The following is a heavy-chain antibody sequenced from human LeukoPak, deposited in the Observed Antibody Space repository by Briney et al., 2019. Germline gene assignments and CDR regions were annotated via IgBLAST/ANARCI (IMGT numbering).Heavy chain of an antibody. V-gene: IGHV3-23*01. CDR1: GFTFSSYA. J-gene: IGHJ4*02. D-gene: IGHD3-10*01. CDR3: AKGGNYYGSGSPGGTFDY. CDR2: ISGSGGST. Sequence: GGSLRLSCAASGFTFSSYAMSWVRQAPGKGLEGVSAISGSGGSTYYADSVKGRFTISRDNSKNTLYLQMNSLRAEDTAVYYCAKGGNYYGSGSPGGTFDYWGQGTLVTVSS.